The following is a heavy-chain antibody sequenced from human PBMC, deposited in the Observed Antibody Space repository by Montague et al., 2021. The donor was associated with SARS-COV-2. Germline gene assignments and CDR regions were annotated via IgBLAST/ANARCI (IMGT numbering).Heavy chain of an antibody. CDR3: ATGRAGNRYAYYYGMDV. J-gene: IGHJ6*02. CDR1: SGSISTYY. D-gene: IGHD2-2*01. V-gene: IGHV4-59*01. CDR2: IIYSGNT. Sequence: SETLSLTCTVSSGSISTYYWSWIRQLPGKGLEWIGYIIYSGNTYXXPSLKSRVTISIDTSKNQFSLRLSSVTAADAAVYYCATGRAGNRYAYYYGMDVWGQGTTVTVSS.